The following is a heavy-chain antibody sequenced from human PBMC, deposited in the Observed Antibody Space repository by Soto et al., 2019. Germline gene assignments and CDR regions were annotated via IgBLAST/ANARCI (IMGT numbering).Heavy chain of an antibody. Sequence: EVQLVESGGGLVQPGRSLRLSCAASGFTFDDYAMHWVRRVPGKGLEWVSSISWNSNIIGYADSVKGRFTISRDNAKNSRYLQMNSVRPEDTALYYCAKGAPDGFCSGGRCYFDYWGQGTLVTVSS. CDR3: AKGAPDGFCSGGRCYFDY. CDR2: ISWNSNII. CDR1: GFTFDDYA. V-gene: IGHV3-9*01. J-gene: IGHJ4*02. D-gene: IGHD2-15*01.